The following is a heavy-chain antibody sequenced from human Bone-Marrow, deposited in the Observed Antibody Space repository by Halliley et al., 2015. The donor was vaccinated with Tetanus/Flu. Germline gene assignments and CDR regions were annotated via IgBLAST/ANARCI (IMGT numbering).Heavy chain of an antibody. CDR3: ARGGGSLDP. V-gene: IGHV4-34*01. Sequence: PGKGLEGVGEINFIGTTNYNPSLGSRVTMSVATSKTHVSLRMTSVTGADSGVYYCARGGGSLDPWGQGTQVPVSS. CDR2: INFIGTT. D-gene: IGHD3-16*01. J-gene: IGHJ5*02.